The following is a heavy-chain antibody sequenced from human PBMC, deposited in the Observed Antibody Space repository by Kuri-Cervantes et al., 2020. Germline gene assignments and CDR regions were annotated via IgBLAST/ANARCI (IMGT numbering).Heavy chain of an antibody. D-gene: IGHD5-18*01. J-gene: IGHJ4*02. CDR3: ARSGYSYGYTAPFDY. CDR1: GDSMNNYG. CDR2: IYYSGST. Sequence: SETLSLTCSVSGDSMNNYGWSWIRQAPGRGLEWIGRIYYSGSTYYNPSLKSRVTISVDTSKNQFSLKLSSVTAADTAVYYCARSGYSYGYTAPFDYWGQGTLVTVSS. V-gene: IGHV4-59*08.